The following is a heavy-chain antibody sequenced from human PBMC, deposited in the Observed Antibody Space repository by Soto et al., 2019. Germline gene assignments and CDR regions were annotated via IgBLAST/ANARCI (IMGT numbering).Heavy chain of an antibody. CDR1: GFTFSGSA. CDR3: TRHPDIVVVPAAIPAAWFDP. J-gene: IGHJ5*02. V-gene: IGHV3-73*01. CDR2: IRSKANSYAT. D-gene: IGHD2-2*02. Sequence: GSLRLSCAASGFTFSGSAMHWVRQASGKGLEWVGRIRSKANSYATAYAASVKGRFTISRDDSKNTAYLQMNSLKTEDTAVYYCTRHPDIVVVPAAIPAAWFDPWGQGTLVTVSS.